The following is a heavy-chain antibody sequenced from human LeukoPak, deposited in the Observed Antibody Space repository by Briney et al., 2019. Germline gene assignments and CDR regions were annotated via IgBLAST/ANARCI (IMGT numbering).Heavy chain of an antibody. CDR3: ARSIVATIANYYYYYYMDV. J-gene: IGHJ6*03. D-gene: IGHD5-12*01. V-gene: IGHV1-69*05. CDR1: GGTFSSYA. Sequence: SVKVSCKASGGTFSSYAISWVRQAPGQGLEWMGGIIPIFGTANYAQKFQGRVTTTTDESTSTAYMELSSLRSEDTAVYYCARSIVATIANYYYYYYMDVWGKGTTVTVSS. CDR2: IIPIFGTA.